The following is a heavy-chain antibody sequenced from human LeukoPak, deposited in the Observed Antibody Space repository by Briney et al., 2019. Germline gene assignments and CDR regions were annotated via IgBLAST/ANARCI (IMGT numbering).Heavy chain of an antibody. CDR2: IYYSGST. D-gene: IGHD4-17*01. CDR1: GGSISSGDYY. Sequence: PSQTLSLTCTVSGGSISSGDYYWSWIRQPPGKGLEWIGYIYYSGSTYYNPSLKSRVTISVDTSKNQISLKLSSVTAADTAVYYCARVTDTVPRFDYWGQGTLVTVSS. V-gene: IGHV4-30-4*01. J-gene: IGHJ4*02. CDR3: ARVTDTVPRFDY.